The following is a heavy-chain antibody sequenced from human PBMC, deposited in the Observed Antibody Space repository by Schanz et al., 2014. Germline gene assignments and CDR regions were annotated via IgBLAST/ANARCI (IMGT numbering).Heavy chain of an antibody. Sequence: QVQLQESGPGLVKPSGTLSLTCAVSGGSISNANWWSWVRQPPGKGLQWIGEVYHSGGTNYNPSLKSRVTISLDLSKNQFSLRLNSVTAADTAVYYCARSVGMVRRYFDSWGQGNLVTVSS. CDR3: ARSVGMVRRYFDS. D-gene: IGHD5-18*01. J-gene: IGHJ4*02. V-gene: IGHV4-4*02. CDR2: VYHSGGT. CDR1: GGSISNANW.